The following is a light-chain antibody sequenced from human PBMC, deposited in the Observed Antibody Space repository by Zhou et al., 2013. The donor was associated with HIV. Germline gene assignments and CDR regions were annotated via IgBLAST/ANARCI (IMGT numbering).Light chain of an antibody. V-gene: IGKV1-5*03. CDR3: QQYHGYLVT. CDR2: EAS. Sequence: DIQMTQSPSTLSASVGDRVTITCRASQSISSWLAWYQQKPGKAPNLLIYEASTLDAGVPSRFSGSGSGTDFTLTISSLQPDDFATYYCQQYHGYLVTFGGGTKVEIK. J-gene: IGKJ4*01. CDR1: QSISSW.